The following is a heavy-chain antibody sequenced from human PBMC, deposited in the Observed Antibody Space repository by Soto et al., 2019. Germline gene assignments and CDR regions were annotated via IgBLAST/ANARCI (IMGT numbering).Heavy chain of an antibody. CDR1: GGSISSSSYY. D-gene: IGHD1-26*01. J-gene: IGHJ3*02. Sequence: SETLSLTCTVSGGSISSSSYYWGWIRQPPGKGLEWIGSIYYSGSTYYNPSLKSRVTISVDTSKNQFSLKLSSVTAADTAVYYCARFGLHSPPGRGAFDIWGQGTMVTVSS. CDR3: ARFGLHSPPGRGAFDI. CDR2: IYYSGST. V-gene: IGHV4-39*01.